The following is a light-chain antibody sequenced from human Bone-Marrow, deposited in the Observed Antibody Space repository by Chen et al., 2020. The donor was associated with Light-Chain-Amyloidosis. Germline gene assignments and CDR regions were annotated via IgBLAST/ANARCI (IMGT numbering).Light chain of an antibody. V-gene: IGLV2-14*01. CDR2: EVT. CDR1: SSDVGGDNH. Sequence: QSALTQPASVSGSPGQSLTISCTGTSSDVGGDNHVSWYQQHPDKAPKLMIYEVTNRPSWVPDRFSGSKSDNTASVTISGLQTEDEADYFCSSYTITNTLVFGSGTRVTVL. J-gene: IGLJ1*01. CDR3: SSYTITNTLV.